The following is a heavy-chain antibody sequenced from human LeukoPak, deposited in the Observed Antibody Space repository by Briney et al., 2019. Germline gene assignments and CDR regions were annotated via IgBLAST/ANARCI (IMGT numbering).Heavy chain of an antibody. CDR2: ISYDGSNK. J-gene: IGHJ4*02. CDR3: ARDGYWWLSTGFNYFDY. V-gene: IGHV3-30*04. Sequence: GGSLRLFCAASGFTFSSYAMHWVRQAPGKGLEWVAVISYDGSNKYYADSVKGRFTISRDNSKNTLYLQMNSLRAEDTAVYYCARDGYWWLSTGFNYFDYWGQGTLVTVSS. CDR1: GFTFSSYA. D-gene: IGHD2-15*01.